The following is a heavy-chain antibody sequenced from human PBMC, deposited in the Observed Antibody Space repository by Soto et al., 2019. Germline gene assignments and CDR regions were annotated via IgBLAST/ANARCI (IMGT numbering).Heavy chain of an antibody. J-gene: IGHJ6*02. CDR1: GYSLSSYD. Sequence: QVQLVESGGGVVQPGRSLRLSCAASGYSLSSYDIHWVRQAPGKGLEWVALVPNRGSDTYYVASVKGRFTVSRDNSKNTGYLQMGSLRVEDTAVYFWAKGPLPHAHSASDYYAMDVWAKGPRSPSP. V-gene: IGHV3-30*18. CDR2: VPNRGSDT. CDR3: AKGPLPHAHSASDYYAMDV.